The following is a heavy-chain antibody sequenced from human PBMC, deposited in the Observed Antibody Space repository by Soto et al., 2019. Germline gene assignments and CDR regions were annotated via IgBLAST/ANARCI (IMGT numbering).Heavy chain of an antibody. J-gene: IGHJ4*01. CDR2: IKQDGSEK. Sequence: GGCLRLSCAASVFTFSSYWISWVRQAPEKGLEWVANIKQDGSEKYYVDSVKGRFTISRDNAKNSLYLQMNSLRAENTAVYYCARGRSSWLQDYFDYWGHGTLVTVSS. V-gene: IGHV3-7*03. CDR1: VFTFSSYW. D-gene: IGHD6-13*01. CDR3: ARGRSSWLQDYFDY.